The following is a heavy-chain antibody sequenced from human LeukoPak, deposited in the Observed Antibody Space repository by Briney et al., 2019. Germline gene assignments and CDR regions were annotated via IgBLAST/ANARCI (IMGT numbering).Heavy chain of an antibody. Sequence: SSETLSLTCTVSGGSISSSSYYWGWTRQPPGKGLEWIGEIYHSGSTNYNPSLKSRVTISVDKSKNQFSLKLSSVTAADTAVYYCARGGTYSGSYSLFDYWGQGTLVTVSS. CDR3: ARGGTYSGSYSLFDY. J-gene: IGHJ4*02. CDR1: GGSISSSSYY. CDR2: IYHSGST. V-gene: IGHV4-39*07. D-gene: IGHD1-26*01.